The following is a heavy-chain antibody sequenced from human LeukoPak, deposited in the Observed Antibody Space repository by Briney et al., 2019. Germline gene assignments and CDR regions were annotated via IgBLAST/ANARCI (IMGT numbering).Heavy chain of an antibody. D-gene: IGHD3-22*01. CDR1: GFTFSSYG. V-gene: IGHV3-33*01. J-gene: IGHJ4*02. CDR2: IWYDGSNK. CDR3: AREVVVSTSHFDY. Sequence: GRSLRLSCAASGFTFSSYGMHWVRQAPGKGLEGVAVIWYDGSNKCYADSVKGRFTISRDNSKNTLYLQMNSLRAEDTAVYYCAREVVVSTSHFDYWGQGTLVTVSS.